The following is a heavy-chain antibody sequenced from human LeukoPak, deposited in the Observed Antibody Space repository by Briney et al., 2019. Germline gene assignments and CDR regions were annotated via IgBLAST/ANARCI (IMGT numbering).Heavy chain of an antibody. Sequence: SETLSLTCAVYGGSFSAYYWSWIRQPPGEGLEWIGEINHSGTTNYNLSLKSRVTISVETSKNQFSLKLSSVTAADTAVYYCARRKYYYYYYMDVWGEGTTVTVSS. D-gene: IGHD1-14*01. J-gene: IGHJ6*03. CDR3: ARRKYYYYYYMDV. CDR2: INHSGTT. CDR1: GGSFSAYY. V-gene: IGHV4-34*01.